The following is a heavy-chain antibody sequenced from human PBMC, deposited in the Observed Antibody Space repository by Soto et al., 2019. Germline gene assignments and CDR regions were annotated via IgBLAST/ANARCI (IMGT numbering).Heavy chain of an antibody. CDR1: GYTFTNYY. CDR2: INPNGGST. V-gene: IGHV1-46*01. Sequence: QVQLMQSGAEVKKPGASVRVSCKASGYTFTNYYVHWVRQAPGQGPEWMGFINPNGGSTTYAQKFQGRFTVTTDTSTRTVYMQLSSLRSEDTAVFYCARSAPYDYWGQGTLVTVSS. CDR3: ARSAPYDY. J-gene: IGHJ4*02.